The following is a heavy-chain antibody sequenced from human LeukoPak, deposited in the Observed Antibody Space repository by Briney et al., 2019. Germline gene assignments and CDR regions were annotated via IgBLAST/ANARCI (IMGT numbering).Heavy chain of an antibody. D-gene: IGHD3-9*01. CDR3: ATGQDILTGYFDY. Sequence: ASVKVSSKVSGYTLTELSMHWVRQAPGKGLEWMGGFDPEDGETIYAQKFQGRVTMTEDTSTDTAYMELSSLRSEDTAVYYCATGQDILTGYFDYWGQGTLVTVSS. CDR2: FDPEDGET. CDR1: GYTLTELS. J-gene: IGHJ4*02. V-gene: IGHV1-24*01.